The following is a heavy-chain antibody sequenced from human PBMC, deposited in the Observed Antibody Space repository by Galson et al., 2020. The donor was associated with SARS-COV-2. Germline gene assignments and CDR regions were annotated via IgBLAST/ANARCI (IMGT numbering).Heavy chain of an antibody. CDR1: GYSISSGYF. CDR3: ATYSVVVVAPTPLRADY. V-gene: IGHV4-38-2*02. Sequence: SETLSLTCTVSGYSISSGYFWGWIRQPPGKGLEWMGNIYHSGSPYYNPSLKSRVTISVDTSKNQFSLKLSSVTAADTAVYYCATYSVVVVAPTPLRADYWGQGTLVTVSS. CDR2: IYHSGSP. D-gene: IGHD2-15*01. J-gene: IGHJ4*02.